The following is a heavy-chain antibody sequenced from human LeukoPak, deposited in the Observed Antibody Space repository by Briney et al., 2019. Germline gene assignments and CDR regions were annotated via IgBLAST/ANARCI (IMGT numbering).Heavy chain of an antibody. D-gene: IGHD6-13*01. CDR3: ARDDGSSWYYYYGMDV. J-gene: IGHJ6*02. CDR1: GYTFTGYY. Sequence: GASVKVSCKASGYTFTGYYMHWVRQAPGQGLEWMGWINPNSGGTNYAQKFQGRVTMTRDTSVSTAYMELSSLRSEDTAVYYCARDDGSSWYYYYGMDVWGQGTTVTVSS. V-gene: IGHV1-2*02. CDR2: INPNSGGT.